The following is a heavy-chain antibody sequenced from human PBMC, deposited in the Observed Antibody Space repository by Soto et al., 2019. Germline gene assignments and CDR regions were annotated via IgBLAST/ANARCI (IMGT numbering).Heavy chain of an antibody. CDR1: GFTFSSYA. CDR2: ISGSGGST. V-gene: IGHV3-23*01. CDR3: AKALYDFWSGYSGFDY. Sequence: GGSLRLSCAASGFTFSSYAMSWVRQAPGKGLEWVSAISGSGGSTYYADSVKGRFTISRDNSKNTLYLQMNSLRAEDTAVYYCAKALYDFWSGYSGFDYWGQGTLVTVSS. J-gene: IGHJ4*02. D-gene: IGHD3-3*01.